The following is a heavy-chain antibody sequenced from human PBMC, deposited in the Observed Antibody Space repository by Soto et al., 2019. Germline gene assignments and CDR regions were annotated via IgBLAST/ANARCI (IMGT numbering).Heavy chain of an antibody. CDR2: IYYSGST. CDR1: GGSISSGDYY. J-gene: IGHJ6*02. CDR3: ARASLAEEDIVVVPAAIPGLSSYYYGMDV. Sequence: KPSETLSLTCTVSGGSISSGDYYWSWIRQPPGKGLEWIGYIYYSGSTYYNPSLKSRVTISVDTSKNQFSLKLSSVTAADTAVYYCARASLAEEDIVVVPAAIPGLSSYYYGMDVWGQGTTVTVSS. V-gene: IGHV4-30-4*01. D-gene: IGHD2-2*01.